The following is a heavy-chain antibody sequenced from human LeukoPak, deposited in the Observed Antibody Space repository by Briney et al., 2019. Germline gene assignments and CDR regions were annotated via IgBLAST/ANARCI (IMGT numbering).Heavy chain of an antibody. CDR2: INPSGSST. V-gene: IGHV1-46*01. Sequence: GASVKVSCKASGYTFTSYYMHWVRQAPGQGLEWMGLINPSGSSTSYAQKFQGRLSLTRDMSTSTDYMELSSLRSDDTAVYYCARSRYSSSSVDYWGQGTLVTVSS. J-gene: IGHJ4*02. CDR3: ARSRYSSSSVDY. D-gene: IGHD6-13*01. CDR1: GYTFTSYY.